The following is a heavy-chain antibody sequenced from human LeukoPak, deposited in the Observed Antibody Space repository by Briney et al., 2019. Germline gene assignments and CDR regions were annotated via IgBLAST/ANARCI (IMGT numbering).Heavy chain of an antibody. J-gene: IGHJ3*02. Sequence: GGSLRLSCAASGFTFSSYAMSWVRQAPGKGLEWVSAISGSGGSTYYADSVKGRFTISRDNSKNTLYLQMNSLRAEDTAVYYCARMYYYDSSGKDAFDIWGQGTMVTVSS. V-gene: IGHV3-23*01. CDR1: GFTFSSYA. D-gene: IGHD3-22*01. CDR3: ARMYYYDSSGKDAFDI. CDR2: ISGSGGST.